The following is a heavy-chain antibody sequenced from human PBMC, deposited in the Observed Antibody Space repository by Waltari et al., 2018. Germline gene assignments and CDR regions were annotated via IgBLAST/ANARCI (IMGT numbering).Heavy chain of an antibody. CDR1: GFSFSSYA. J-gene: IGHJ4*02. V-gene: IGHV3-23*04. CDR2: ISGSGGST. Sequence: ELQLVESGGGLVEPGGSLRLTCAASGFSFSSYAMSSVRQAPGKGLEWVSAISGSGGSTYDADAVKGRFTISRDNSKNTLYLQMNSLRAEDTAVSYCAKDNGGNSADYWGQGTLVTVSS. D-gene: IGHD1-26*01. CDR3: AKDNGGNSADY.